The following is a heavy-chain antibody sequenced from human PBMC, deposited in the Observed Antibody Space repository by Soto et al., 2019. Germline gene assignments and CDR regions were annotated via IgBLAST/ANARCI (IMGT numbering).Heavy chain of an antibody. D-gene: IGHD2-15*01. Sequence: PVESLKISGQVSGYNFASYWISWVRQMPGKGLEWMGRIDPIDSYTNYSPSFQGHVTISVDTSKNQFSLKLSSVTAADTAVYYCARDRYCSGGSCYEGYYYYYGMDVWGQGTTVTVSS. V-gene: IGHV5-10-1*01. CDR3: ARDRYCSGGSCYEGYYYYYGMDV. CDR1: GYNFASYW. J-gene: IGHJ6*02. CDR2: IDPIDSYT.